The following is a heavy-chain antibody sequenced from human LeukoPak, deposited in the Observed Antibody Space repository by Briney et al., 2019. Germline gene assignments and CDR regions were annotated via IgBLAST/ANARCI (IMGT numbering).Heavy chain of an antibody. J-gene: IGHJ5*02. CDR3: ARAGYCSGGSCDHNWFDP. V-gene: IGHV3-30-3*01. CDR2: ISYDGSNK. Sequence: GGSLRLSCAASGFTFSSYAMHWVRQAPGKGLEWVAVISYDGSNKYYADSVKGRITISRDNSKNTLYLQVNSLRAEDTAVYYCARAGYCSGGSCDHNWFDPWGQGTLVTVSS. D-gene: IGHD2-15*01. CDR1: GFTFSSYA.